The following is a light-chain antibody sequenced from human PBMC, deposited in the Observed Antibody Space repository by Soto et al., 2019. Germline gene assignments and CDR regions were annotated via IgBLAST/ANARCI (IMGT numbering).Light chain of an antibody. V-gene: IGKV3-11*01. CDR1: QSVRTY. CDR3: QQYHNWPA. J-gene: IGKJ1*01. Sequence: EIVLTQSPVTLSLSPGERATLSCRASQSVRTYLAWYQVKPGQAPRLLIYDASRRASGVPARFSGSGSGTDFTLTISSLEPEDSALYYCQQYHNWPAFGQGTKVEIK. CDR2: DAS.